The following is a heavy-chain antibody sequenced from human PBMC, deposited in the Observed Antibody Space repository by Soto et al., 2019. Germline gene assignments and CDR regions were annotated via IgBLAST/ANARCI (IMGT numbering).Heavy chain of an antibody. D-gene: IGHD6-6*01. V-gene: IGHV3-7*01. Sequence: GGSLRLSCAASGFTFSSYWMSWVRQAPGKGLEWVANIKQDGSEKYYVDSVKGRFTISRDNAKNSLYLQMNSLRAEDTAVYYWARRTGPNSSSYPNWFDPWGQGTLVTVSS. J-gene: IGHJ5*02. CDR1: GFTFSSYW. CDR3: ARRTGPNSSSYPNWFDP. CDR2: IKQDGSEK.